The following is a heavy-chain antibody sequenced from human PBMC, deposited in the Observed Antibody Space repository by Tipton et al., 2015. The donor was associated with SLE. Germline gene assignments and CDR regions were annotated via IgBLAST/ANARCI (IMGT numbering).Heavy chain of an antibody. Sequence: TLSLTCIVSDDSVSSAYYWARIRQPPGKGLQWIACIYRTGTTYVNPSLKSRVSMSMDTSNNRFSLTMTSLTVADTAVYYCARSWSGRREFDYWGPGTLVTVSS. V-gene: IGHV4-38-2*02. CDR3: ARSWSGRREFDY. CDR1: DDSVSSAYY. CDR2: IYRTGTT. D-gene: IGHD1-26*01. J-gene: IGHJ4*02.